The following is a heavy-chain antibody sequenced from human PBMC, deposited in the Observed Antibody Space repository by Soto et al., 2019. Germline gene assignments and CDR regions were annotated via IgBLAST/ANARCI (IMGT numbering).Heavy chain of an antibody. CDR3: AREGISGATVSYYFDY. D-gene: IGHD4-17*01. J-gene: IGHJ4*02. Sequence: GASVKVSCKASGGTFSSYAISWVRQAPGQGLEWMGGIIPIFGTANYAQKFQGRVTITADESTSTAYMELSSLRSEDTAVYYCAREGISGATVSYYFDYWGQGTLVTVSS. V-gene: IGHV1-69*13. CDR1: GGTFSSYA. CDR2: IIPIFGTA.